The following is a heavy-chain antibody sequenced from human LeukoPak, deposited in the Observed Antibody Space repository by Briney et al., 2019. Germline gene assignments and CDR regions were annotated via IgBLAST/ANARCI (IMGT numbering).Heavy chain of an antibody. CDR2: IYHSGST. J-gene: IGHJ5*02. D-gene: IGHD6-13*01. CDR3: ARDQYSSSWSGTKVNWFDP. V-gene: IGHV4-30-2*01. Sequence: SQTLSLTCTVSGDSISSGGYYWSWIRQPPGKGLEWIGYIYHSGSTYYNPSLKSRVTISVDRSKNQFSLKLSSVTAADTAVYYCARDQYSSSWSGTKVNWFDPWGQGTLVTVSS. CDR1: GDSISSGGYY.